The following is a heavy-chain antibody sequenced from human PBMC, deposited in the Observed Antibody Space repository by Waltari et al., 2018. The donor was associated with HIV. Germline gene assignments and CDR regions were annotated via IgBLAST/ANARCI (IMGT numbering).Heavy chain of an antibody. CDR2: ISGDGITT. CDR3: AKGVAYDLLTGFSPLDY. CDR1: KFSLSTSA. J-gene: IGHJ4*02. V-gene: IGHV3-23*01. Sequence: EVQLLESGGGLVQPGGSLRLSCAASKFSLSTSAMRWVRQAPGKGLEWVSSISGDGITTYYADSVKGRLTISRDNSKNTLSLQMSSLRGEDTAVYYCAKGVAYDLLTGFSPLDYWGQGTLVTVSS. D-gene: IGHD3-9*01.